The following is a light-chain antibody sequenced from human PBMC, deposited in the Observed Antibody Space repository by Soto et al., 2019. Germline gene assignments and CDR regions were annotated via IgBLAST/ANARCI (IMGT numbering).Light chain of an antibody. J-gene: IGKJ5*01. CDR2: GAS. Sequence: EIVFTQSPVTRSFSPVGRATLSCMASQRVDDSHLAWYQLRPGQAPRLLIYGASTRATGIPDRFSGSGSGTDFSLTIRGLKPEDFAVYYCQQYRMSPNTCGQGTRLEIK. CDR1: QRVDDSH. V-gene: IGKV3-20*01. CDR3: QQYRMSPNT.